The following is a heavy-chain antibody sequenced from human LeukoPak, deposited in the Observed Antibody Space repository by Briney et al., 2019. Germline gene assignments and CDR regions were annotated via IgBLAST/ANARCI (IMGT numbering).Heavy chain of an antibody. D-gene: IGHD6-19*01. V-gene: IGHV3-23*01. CDR1: GFTFSSYA. Sequence: PGGSLRLSCAASGFTFSSYAMSWVRQAPGKGLEWVSAISGGGGTTYYADPVKGRFTISRDNSKNTLYLQMNSLRVEDTAVYYCAEGSVGSGWFWGQGTLVTVSS. CDR2: ISGGGGTT. CDR3: AEGSVGSGWF. J-gene: IGHJ4*02.